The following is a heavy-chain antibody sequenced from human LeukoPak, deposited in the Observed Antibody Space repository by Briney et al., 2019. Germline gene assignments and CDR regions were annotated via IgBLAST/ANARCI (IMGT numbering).Heavy chain of an antibody. CDR3: ARAGDIVVDAFDI. V-gene: IGHV1-2*04. Sequence: ASVKVPCKASGYTFTGYYMHWVRQAPGQGLEWMGWINPNSGGTNYAQKFQGWVTMTRDTSISTAYMELSRLGSDDTAVYYCARAGDIVVDAFDIWGQGTMVTVSS. CDR2: INPNSGGT. D-gene: IGHD2-15*01. J-gene: IGHJ3*02. CDR1: GYTFTGYY.